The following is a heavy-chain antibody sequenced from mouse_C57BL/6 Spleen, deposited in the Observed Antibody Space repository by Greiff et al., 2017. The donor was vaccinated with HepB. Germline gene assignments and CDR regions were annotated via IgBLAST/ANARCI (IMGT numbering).Heavy chain of an antibody. V-gene: IGHV1-26*01. D-gene: IGHD1-1*01. CDR3: ARNGSPFYYGSRGDY. CDR1: GYTFTDYY. CDR2: INPNNGGT. J-gene: IGHJ2*01. Sequence: VQLQQSGPELVKPGASVKISCKASGYTFTDYYMNWVKQSPGKSLEWIGDINPNNGGTSYNQKFKGKATLTVDKSSSTAYMELRSLTSEDSAVYYCARNGSPFYYGSRGDYWGQGTTLTVSS.